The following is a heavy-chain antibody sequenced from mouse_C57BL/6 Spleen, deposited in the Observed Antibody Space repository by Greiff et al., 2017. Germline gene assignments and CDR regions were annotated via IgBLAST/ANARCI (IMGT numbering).Heavy chain of an antibody. Sequence: VQLQESGAELVRPGTSVKVSCKASGYAFTKYLIEWVKQRPGQGLEWIGVINPGSGGTNYNEKFKGKATLTADKSSSTAYMQLSSLTSEDSAVYFCARGHYYGRAMDYWGQGTSVTVSS. D-gene: IGHD1-2*01. J-gene: IGHJ4*01. CDR3: ARGHYYGRAMDY. CDR1: GYAFTKYL. CDR2: INPGSGGT. V-gene: IGHV1-54*01.